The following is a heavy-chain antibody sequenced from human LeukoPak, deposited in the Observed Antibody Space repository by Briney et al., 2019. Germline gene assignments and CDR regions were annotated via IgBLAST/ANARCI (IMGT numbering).Heavy chain of an antibody. J-gene: IGHJ4*02. CDR1: GFIFCNSW. CDR3: AIWSGDLNF. Sequence: PAGVLRLSCAASGFIFCNSWTSWLRQGPGKGLGWVAHTNEGGSDKYYVDSVKGRFTISRDNGKSSLYLQMNSLRVEDTAVYYCAIWSGDLNFWGQGTLVTVSP. D-gene: IGHD3-10*01. V-gene: IGHV3-7*01. CDR2: TNEGGSDK.